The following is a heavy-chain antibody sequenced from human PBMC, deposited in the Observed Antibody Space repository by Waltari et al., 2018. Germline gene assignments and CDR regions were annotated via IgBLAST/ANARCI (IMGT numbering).Heavy chain of an antibody. Sequence: QVQLQQWGAGLLKPSETLSLTCAVYGGSFSGSYWSWIRQPPGKGLEWIGEINHSGSTNYNPSLKSRVTISVDTSKNQFSLKLSSVTAADTAVYYCARRGDYYGSGSYFDYWGQGTLVTVSS. D-gene: IGHD3-10*01. V-gene: IGHV4-34*01. J-gene: IGHJ4*02. CDR3: ARRGDYYGSGSYFDY. CDR1: GGSFSGSY. CDR2: INHSGST.